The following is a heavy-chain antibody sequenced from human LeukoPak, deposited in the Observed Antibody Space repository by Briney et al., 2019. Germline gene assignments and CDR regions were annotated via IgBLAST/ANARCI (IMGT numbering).Heavy chain of an antibody. J-gene: IGHJ4*02. CDR3: SASSGGSDY. D-gene: IGHD3-16*01. CDR2: INPNSGGT. Sequence: ASVKVSCKASGYTFTSYGISWVRQAPGQGLGWMGWINPNSGGTNYAQKFQGRVTMTRDTSISTAYMELSRLRSDDTAVYYCSASSGGSDYWGQGTLVTVSS. CDR1: GYTFTSYG. V-gene: IGHV1-2*02.